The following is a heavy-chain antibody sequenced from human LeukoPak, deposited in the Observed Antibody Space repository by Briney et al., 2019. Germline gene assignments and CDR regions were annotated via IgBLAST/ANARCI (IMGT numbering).Heavy chain of an antibody. CDR2: IYTSGST. CDR1: GGSISSGSYY. Sequence: SETLSLTCTVSGGSISSGSYYWSWIRQPAGKGLEWIGRIYTSGSTNYNPSLKSRVSISVDTSKNNFSLKLNSVTAADTAVYYCARVTSGGYLDSWGQGTMVTVSS. D-gene: IGHD2-15*01. V-gene: IGHV4-61*02. J-gene: IGHJ4*02. CDR3: ARVTSGGYLDS.